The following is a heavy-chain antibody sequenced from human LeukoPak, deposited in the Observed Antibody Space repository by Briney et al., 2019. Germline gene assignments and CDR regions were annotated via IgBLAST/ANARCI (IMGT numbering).Heavy chain of an antibody. D-gene: IGHD3-10*01. CDR1: GFTFSNAW. J-gene: IGHJ4*02. CDR2: IYSGGST. CDR3: ARDSNAYGSPDF. V-gene: IGHV3-66*01. Sequence: GGSLRLSCAASGFTFSNAWMSWVRQAPGKGLEWVSVIYSGGSTYYADSVRGRFTISRDNSKNTVDLQMDSLRADDTAVYYCARDSNAYGSPDFWGQGTLVTVSS.